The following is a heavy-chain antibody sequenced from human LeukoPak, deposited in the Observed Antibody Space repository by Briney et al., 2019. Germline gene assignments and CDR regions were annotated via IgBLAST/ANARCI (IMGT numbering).Heavy chain of an antibody. D-gene: IGHD3-10*01. CDR3: AIPPLSGTGSSRPLAGMDV. Sequence: GGSLRLSCAASGFTFSIYSMNWVRQAPGKGLEWVSYIGHTGSITSYADSVKGRFTISRDNAKNSLYLQMNSLRAEDTGVYYCAIPPLSGTGSSRPLAGMDVWGQGTTVTVSS. J-gene: IGHJ6*02. CDR2: IGHTGSIT. V-gene: IGHV3-48*04. CDR1: GFTFSIYS.